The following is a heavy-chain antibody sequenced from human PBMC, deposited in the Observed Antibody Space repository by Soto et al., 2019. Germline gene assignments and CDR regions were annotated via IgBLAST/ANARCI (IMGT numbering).Heavy chain of an antibody. CDR2: ISSSDKYI. CDR3: ARVFCRGDCYSPLDY. V-gene: IGHV3-21*01. Sequence: LRLSCVASGFTFSNFGLNWVRQAPGKGLEWVSSISSSDKYIYYADSVKGRFTISRDNAKNSLSLQMNSLRADDTAVYYCARVFCRGDCYSPLDYWGQGTLVTVSS. D-gene: IGHD2-21*02. J-gene: IGHJ4*02. CDR1: GFTFSNFG.